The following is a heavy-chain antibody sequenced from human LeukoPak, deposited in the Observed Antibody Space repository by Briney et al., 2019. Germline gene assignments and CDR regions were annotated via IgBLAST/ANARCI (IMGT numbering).Heavy chain of an antibody. V-gene: IGHV3-30-3*01. J-gene: IGHJ4*02. Sequence: GRSLGLSCAASGFTFSICAMHWVRQAPGKGLEWVATLSYDGSNKYYADSVKGRFTIPRDNSKNTLFLQMNTLRADDTAVYYCVRGVGLYDSIGYFDYWGQGTLVTVSS. CDR3: VRGVGLYDSIGYFDY. D-gene: IGHD3-22*01. CDR1: GFTFSICA. CDR2: LSYDGSNK.